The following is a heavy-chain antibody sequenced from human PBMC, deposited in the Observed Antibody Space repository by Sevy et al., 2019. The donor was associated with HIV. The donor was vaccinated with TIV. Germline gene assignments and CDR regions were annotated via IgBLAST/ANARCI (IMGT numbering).Heavy chain of an antibody. CDR2: MNPNSGNT. CDR1: GYTFTSYD. D-gene: IGHD6-13*01. CDR3: AREGSWAAAGTNYYYYGMDV. J-gene: IGHJ6*02. V-gene: IGHV1-8*01. Sequence: ASVKVSCKASGYTFTSYDINWVRQATGQGLEWMGWMNPNSGNTGYAQKFQGRVTMTRNTSISTAYMELSSLRSEDTAVYYCAREGSWAAAGTNYYYYGMDVWGQGTTVTVSS.